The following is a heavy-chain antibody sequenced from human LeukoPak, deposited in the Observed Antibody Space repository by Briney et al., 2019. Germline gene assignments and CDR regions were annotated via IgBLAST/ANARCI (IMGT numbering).Heavy chain of an antibody. CDR3: AKGHGAHYYYYYGMDV. CDR2: ISYDGSNK. CDR1: GFTFSSYG. V-gene: IGHV3-30*18. D-gene: IGHD3-16*01. Sequence: GGSLRLSCAASGFTFSSYGMHWVRQAPGKGLEWVAVISYDGSNKYYADSVKGRFTISRDNSKNTLYLQMNSPRAEASAVYYRAKGHGAHYYYYYGMDVWGQGTTVTVSS. J-gene: IGHJ6*02.